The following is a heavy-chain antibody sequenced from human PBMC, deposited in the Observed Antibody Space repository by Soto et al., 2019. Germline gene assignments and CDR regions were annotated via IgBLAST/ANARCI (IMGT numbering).Heavy chain of an antibody. CDR1: GFTFSSYA. Sequence: EVQLLESGGGLVQPGGSLRLSCAASGFTFSSYAMSWVRQAPGKGLEWVSAISGSGGSTYYADSVKGRFTISRDNSKNTLYLQMNSLRAKDTAVYYCAKVRAPYSYGLDYWGQGTLVTVSS. V-gene: IGHV3-23*01. D-gene: IGHD5-18*01. CDR3: AKVRAPYSYGLDY. J-gene: IGHJ4*02. CDR2: ISGSGGST.